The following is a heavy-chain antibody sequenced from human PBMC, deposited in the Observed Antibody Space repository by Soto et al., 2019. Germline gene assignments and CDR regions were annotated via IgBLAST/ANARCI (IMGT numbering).Heavy chain of an antibody. J-gene: IGHJ4*02. V-gene: IGHV4-31*03. CDR1: GGSISSGGYY. Sequence: QVQLQESGPGLVKPSQTLSLTCTVSGGSISSGGYYWSWIRQHPGKGLEWIGYIYYSGSTYYNPSLKSRVTIPVDTSKHQSPLKLSSVTAADTAVYYCARGRGTISGYYPFFDYWGQGTLVTVSS. CDR2: IYYSGST. D-gene: IGHD3-22*01. CDR3: ARGRGTISGYYPFFDY.